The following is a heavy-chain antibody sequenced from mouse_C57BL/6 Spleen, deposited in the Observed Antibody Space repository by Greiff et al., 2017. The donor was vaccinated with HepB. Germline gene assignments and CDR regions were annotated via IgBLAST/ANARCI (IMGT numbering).Heavy chain of an antibody. D-gene: IGHD2-4*01. CDR3: ARYDDYMAWFAY. CDR2: IYPGSGNT. CDR1: GYSFTSYY. J-gene: IGHJ3*01. Sequence: QVHVKQSGPELVKPGASVKISCKASGYSFTSYYIHWVKQRPGQGLEWIGWIYPGSGNTKYNEKFKGKATLTADTSSSTAYMQLSSLTSEDSAVYYCARYDDYMAWFAYWGQGTLVTVSA. V-gene: IGHV1-66*01.